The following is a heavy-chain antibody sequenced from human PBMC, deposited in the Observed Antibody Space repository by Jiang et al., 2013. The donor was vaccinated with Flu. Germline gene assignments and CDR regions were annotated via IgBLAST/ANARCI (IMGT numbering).Heavy chain of an antibody. CDR3: ARDQTIFGVGQGAFDI. Sequence: SETLSLTCTVSGGSISSYYWSWIRQPAGKGLEWIGRIYTSGSTNYNPSLKSRVTMSVDTSKNQFSLKLSSVTAADTAVYYCARDQTIFGVGQGAFDIWGQGTMVTVSS. CDR2: IYTSGST. D-gene: IGHD3-3*01. V-gene: IGHV4-4*07. CDR1: GGSISSYY. J-gene: IGHJ3*02.